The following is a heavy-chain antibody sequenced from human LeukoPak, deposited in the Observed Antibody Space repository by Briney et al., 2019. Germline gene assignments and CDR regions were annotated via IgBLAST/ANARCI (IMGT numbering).Heavy chain of an antibody. D-gene: IGHD3-22*01. J-gene: IGHJ5*02. Sequence: SVKVSCKASGGTFSSYAISWVRQAPGQGLEWMGGIIPIFGTANYAQKFQGRVTIATDESTSTAYMELSSLRSEDTAVYYCARGGGDYYDSSGYLPRGFDPWGQGTLVTVSS. CDR3: ARGGGDYYDSSGYLPRGFDP. CDR1: GGTFSSYA. V-gene: IGHV1-69*05. CDR2: IIPIFGTA.